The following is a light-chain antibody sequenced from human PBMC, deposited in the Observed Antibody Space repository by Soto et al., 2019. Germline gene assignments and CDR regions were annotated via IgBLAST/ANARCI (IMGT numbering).Light chain of an antibody. CDR3: QQYAHSPKT. Sequence: ETVLTQSPGTLSLSPGDRATLSCRASQSVNSDLAWYQQKPGQAPRLLIYGASSRATGIPDRFSGSGSGTDFTLIISRLEPEDCAVYHCQQYAHSPKTFGQGTKLEIK. CDR1: QSVNSD. V-gene: IGKV3-20*01. J-gene: IGKJ1*01. CDR2: GAS.